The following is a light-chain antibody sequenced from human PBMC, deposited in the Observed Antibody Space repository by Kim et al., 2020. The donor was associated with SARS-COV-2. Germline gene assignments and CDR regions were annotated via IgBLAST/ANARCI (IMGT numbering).Light chain of an antibody. J-gene: IGKJ1*01. CDR2: DAS. Sequence: GDRVTITCRASQSVRRWLAWYQQTPGKAPKLVIFDASSLQRGVPSRFSGSGSGTEFTLTISSLLPDDFATFYCQQYYSYPWTFGQGTKV. V-gene: IGKV1-5*01. CDR1: QSVRRW. CDR3: QQYYSYPWT.